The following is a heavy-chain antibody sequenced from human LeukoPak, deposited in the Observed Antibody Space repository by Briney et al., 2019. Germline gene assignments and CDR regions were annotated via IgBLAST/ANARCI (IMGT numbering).Heavy chain of an antibody. V-gene: IGHV4-34*01. J-gene: IGHJ5*02. Sequence: NPSETLSLTCAVYGGSFSGYYWSWIRQPPGKGLEWIGEINHSGSTNYNPSLKSRVTISVDTSKNQFSLKLSSVTAADTALYYCARGPLHNWFDPWGQGTLVTVSS. CDR2: INHSGST. CDR1: GGSFSGYY. CDR3: ARGPLHNWFDP.